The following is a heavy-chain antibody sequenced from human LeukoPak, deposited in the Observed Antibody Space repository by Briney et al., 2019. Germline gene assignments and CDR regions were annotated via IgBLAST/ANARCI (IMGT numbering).Heavy chain of an antibody. D-gene: IGHD5-24*01. CDR3: ARRTTGDGYNPYYFDY. CDR1: GGSISSYY. Sequence: SETLSPTCTVSGGSISSYYWSWIRQPPGKGLEWIGYIYTSGSTNYNPSLKSRVTISVDTSKNQFSLKLSSVTAADTAVYYCARRTTGDGYNPYYFDYWGQGTLVTVSS. V-gene: IGHV4-4*09. J-gene: IGHJ4*02. CDR2: IYTSGST.